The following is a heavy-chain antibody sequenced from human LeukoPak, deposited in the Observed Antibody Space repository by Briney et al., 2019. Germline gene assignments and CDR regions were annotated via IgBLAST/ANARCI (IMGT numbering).Heavy chain of an antibody. J-gene: IGHJ4*02. CDR2: IYYNGIT. Sequence: RPSETLSLTCSVSGGSISRSDHYWSWIRQPPGKGLEWIGNIYYNGITNYNPSLKSRVTISVDTSKNQFSLKLSSVTAADTAVYYCARDNVGAAAGYYFDYWGQGTLVTVSS. CDR1: GGSISRSDHY. D-gene: IGHD6-13*01. V-gene: IGHV4-30-4*01. CDR3: ARDNVGAAAGYYFDY.